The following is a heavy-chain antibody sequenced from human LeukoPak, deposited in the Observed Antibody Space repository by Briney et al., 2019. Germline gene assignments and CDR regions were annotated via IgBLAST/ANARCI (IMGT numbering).Heavy chain of an antibody. J-gene: IGHJ5*02. V-gene: IGHV1-2*02. Sequence: ASVKVSCKASGYSFTGFYIHWVRQAPGQGLEWMGWINPNSGGPNYAQKFQGRVTMTRDTSISTAYMELRRLRSDDTAVYYCARARGYSSSWPNGAWWFDPWGQGTLVTVSS. D-gene: IGHD6-13*01. CDR1: GYSFTGFY. CDR3: ARARGYSSSWPNGAWWFDP. CDR2: INPNSGGP.